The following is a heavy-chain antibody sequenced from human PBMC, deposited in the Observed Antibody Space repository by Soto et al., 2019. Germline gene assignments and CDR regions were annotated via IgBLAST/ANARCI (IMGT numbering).Heavy chain of an antibody. CDR1: GGSISSSSYY. Sequence: QLQLQESGPGLVKPSETLSLTCTVSGGSISSSSYYWGWIRQPPGKGLEWIGSIYYSGSTYYNPSLKSRVTISVDTSKNQFSLKLSSVTAADTAVYYCARTPSITMIVVEQGCYFDYWGQGTLVTVSS. CDR3: ARTPSITMIVVEQGCYFDY. CDR2: IYYSGST. D-gene: IGHD3-22*01. J-gene: IGHJ4*02. V-gene: IGHV4-39*01.